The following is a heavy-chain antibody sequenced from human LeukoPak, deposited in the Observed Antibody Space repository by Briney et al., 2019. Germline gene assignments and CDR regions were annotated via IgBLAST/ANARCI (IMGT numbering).Heavy chain of an antibody. Sequence: GGSLRLSCAASGFTFSSYSMNWVRQAPGKGLEWVSSISSSSSYIYYADSVKGRFTISRDNAKNSLYLQINSLRAEDTAVYYCAGQLWEYYFDYWGQGTLVTVSS. V-gene: IGHV3-21*01. CDR3: AGQLWEYYFDY. D-gene: IGHD5-18*01. J-gene: IGHJ4*02. CDR2: ISSSSSYI. CDR1: GFTFSSYS.